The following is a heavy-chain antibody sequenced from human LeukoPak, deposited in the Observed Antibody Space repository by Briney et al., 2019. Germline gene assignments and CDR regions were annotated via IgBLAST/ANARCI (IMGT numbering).Heavy chain of an antibody. J-gene: IGHJ4*02. CDR1: GGSISSYY. V-gene: IGHV4-59*01. CDR3: ARDHYDILTGYLGFDY. D-gene: IGHD3-9*01. Sequence: SETLSLTCTVSGGSISSYYWSWIRRPPGKGLEWIGYIYYSGSTNYNPSLKSRVTISVDTSKNQFSLKLSSVTAADTAVYYCARDHYDILTGYLGFDYWGQGTLVTVSS. CDR2: IYYSGST.